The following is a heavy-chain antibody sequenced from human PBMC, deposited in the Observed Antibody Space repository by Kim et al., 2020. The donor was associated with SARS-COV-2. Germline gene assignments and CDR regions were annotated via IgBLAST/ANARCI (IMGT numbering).Heavy chain of an antibody. D-gene: IGHD3-22*01. CDR3: AKDLYYDSSGYSDY. V-gene: IGHV3-23*01. J-gene: IGHJ4*02. Sequence: ADSVKGRFTISRDNSKNTLYLQMNSLRAEDTAVYYCAKDLYYDSSGYSDYWGQGTLVTVSS.